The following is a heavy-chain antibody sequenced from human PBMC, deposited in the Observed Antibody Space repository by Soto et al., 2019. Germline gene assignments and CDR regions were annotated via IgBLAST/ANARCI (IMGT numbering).Heavy chain of an antibody. V-gene: IGHV1-69*02. J-gene: IGHJ4*02. CDR1: GGTFSSYT. CDR3: ARFRGSYLADY. CDR2: IIPILGIA. Sequence: QVQLVQSGAEVKKPGSSVEVSCKASGGTFSSYTISWVRQAPGQGLEWMGRIIPILGIANYAQKFQGRVTITADKSTSTAYTELRSLRSEDTAVYYCARFRGSYLADYWGQGTLVTVSS. D-gene: IGHD1-26*01.